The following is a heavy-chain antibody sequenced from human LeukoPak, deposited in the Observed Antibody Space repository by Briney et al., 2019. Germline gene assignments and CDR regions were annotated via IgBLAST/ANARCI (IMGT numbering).Heavy chain of an antibody. CDR1: GFTFNNYA. J-gene: IGHJ6*02. CDR3: AEVSGGGLYYDGMDV. CDR2: ISGSGGTA. D-gene: IGHD1-14*01. Sequence: GGSLRLSCAASGFTFNNYAMNWVRQAPGKGLEWVSVISGSGGTAYYADSVKGRFTISRDSSKNTLYLQMNSLRAEDTAVYYCAEVSGGGLYYDGMDVWGQGTTVTVSS. V-gene: IGHV3-23*01.